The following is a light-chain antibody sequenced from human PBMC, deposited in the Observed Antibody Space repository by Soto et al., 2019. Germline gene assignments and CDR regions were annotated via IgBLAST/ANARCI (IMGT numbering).Light chain of an antibody. CDR2: GAS. J-gene: IGKJ1*01. V-gene: IGKV3-20*01. Sequence: EIGLTQSPGTLSLSPGERATLSCRASQSVSSSYLAWYQQKPGQAPRLLIYGASSRATGIPDRFSGSGSGTDFNFTISRLEPEDFAVYYCQQYGSSSWTFGQGTKVEIK. CDR1: QSVSSSY. CDR3: QQYGSSSWT.